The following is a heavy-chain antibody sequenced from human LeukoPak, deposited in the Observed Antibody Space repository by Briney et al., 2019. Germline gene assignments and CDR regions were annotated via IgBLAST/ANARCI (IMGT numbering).Heavy chain of an antibody. V-gene: IGHV3-53*01. D-gene: IGHD6-19*01. Sequence: GGSLRLSCAASGFTVSSNYMSWVRQAPGKGLEWVSVIYSGGSTYYADSVKGRFTISRDNSKNTLYLQMNSLRAEDTAVYYCARGELSGWTYYYYGMDVWGQGTTVTVSS. CDR1: GFTVSSNY. CDR2: IYSGGST. J-gene: IGHJ6*02. CDR3: ARGELSGWTYYYYGMDV.